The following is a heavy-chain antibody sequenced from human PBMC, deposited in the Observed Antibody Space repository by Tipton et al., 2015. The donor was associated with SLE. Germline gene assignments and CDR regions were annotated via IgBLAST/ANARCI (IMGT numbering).Heavy chain of an antibody. CDR2: INHSGST. Sequence: TLSLTCAVYGVSFSGYYWSWIRQPPGKGLEWIGEINHSGSTNYNPSLKSRVTISVDTSKNQFSLKLSSVTAADTAVYYCARGGYDFWSGYLGYFDYWGQGTLVTVSS. J-gene: IGHJ4*02. V-gene: IGHV4-34*01. D-gene: IGHD3-3*01. CDR1: GVSFSGYY. CDR3: ARGGYDFWSGYLGYFDY.